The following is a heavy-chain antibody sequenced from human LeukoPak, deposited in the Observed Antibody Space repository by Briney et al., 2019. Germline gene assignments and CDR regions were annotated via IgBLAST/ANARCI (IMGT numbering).Heavy chain of an antibody. CDR3: ARGYFTYYYYYGMDV. CDR1: GGSIGSYY. V-gene: IGHV4-59*12. Sequence: PSETLSLTCTVSGGSIGSYYWSWIRQPPGKGLEWIGYIYYSGGTNYNPSLKSRVTISVDTSKNQFSLKLSSVTAADTAVYYCARGYFTYYYYYGMDVWGQGTTVTVSS. J-gene: IGHJ6*02. CDR2: IYYSGGT. D-gene: IGHD2-21*01.